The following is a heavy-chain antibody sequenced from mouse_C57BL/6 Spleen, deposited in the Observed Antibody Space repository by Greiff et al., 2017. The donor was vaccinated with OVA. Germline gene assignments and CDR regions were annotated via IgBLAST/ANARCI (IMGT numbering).Heavy chain of an antibody. Sequence: QVQLQQSGAELVMPGASVKLSCKASGYTFTSYWMHWVKQRPGQGLEWIGEIDPYNGDTNYNQKFKGKATLTVDKSSSTAYMQLSSLTSEDSAVYYCSRAAYDYALEYWGKGTSVTVSS. V-gene: IGHV1-69*01. D-gene: IGHD2-4*01. CDR3: SRAAYDYALEY. CDR1: GYTFTSYW. J-gene: IGHJ4*01. CDR2: IDPYNGDT.